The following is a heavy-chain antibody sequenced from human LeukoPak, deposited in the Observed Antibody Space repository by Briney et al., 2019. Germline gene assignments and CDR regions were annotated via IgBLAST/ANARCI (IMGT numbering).Heavy chain of an antibody. CDR1: GFTFSSYL. V-gene: IGHV3-74*01. D-gene: IGHD3-10*01. CDR3: ARERNMVRGVIPQL. CDR2: INSDGSST. Sequence: GGALRLSCAASGFTFSSYLMHWVRQALGKGLVWVSRINSDGSSTSYADSVKGRFTISRDNAKNTLYLQMNSLRAEDTAVYYCARERNMVRGVIPQLWGQGTLVTVSS. J-gene: IGHJ4*02.